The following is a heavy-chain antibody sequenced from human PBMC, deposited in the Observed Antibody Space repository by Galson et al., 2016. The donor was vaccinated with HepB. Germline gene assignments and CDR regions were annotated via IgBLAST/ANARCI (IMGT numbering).Heavy chain of an antibody. D-gene: IGHD6-19*01. V-gene: IGHV3-15*04. Sequence: SLRLSCAGSGFAFNTAWLSWVRQAPGKGLEWVGRIETEADGGTTDYAAPVNGRFTISRDDSKNTVYLQMNSLKTEDTAVYYCTTTGGHNSDWSIFYYFDFWGQGTLVTVSS. CDR1: GFAFNTAW. CDR2: IETEADGGTT. J-gene: IGHJ4*02. CDR3: TTTGGHNSDWSIFYYFDF.